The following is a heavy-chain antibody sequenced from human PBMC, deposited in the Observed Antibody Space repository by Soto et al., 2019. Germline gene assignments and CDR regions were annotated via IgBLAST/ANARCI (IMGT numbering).Heavy chain of an antibody. CDR3: AREIVTAGGNNYFDP. V-gene: IGHV4-4*02. CDR1: GGTVASIHW. J-gene: IGHJ5*02. Sequence: SETLSLTCVVSGGTVASIHWWSWVRQSPGGGLEWIGNVYHTGDTNFNPSLQSRVTISVDKSNNQFSLRLNSLTAADTAVYFCAREIVTAGGNNYFDPWGPGTLVTVSS. CDR2: VYHTGDT. D-gene: IGHD2-21*02.